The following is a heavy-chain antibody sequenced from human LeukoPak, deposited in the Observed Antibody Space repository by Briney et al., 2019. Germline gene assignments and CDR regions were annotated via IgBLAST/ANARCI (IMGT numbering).Heavy chain of an antibody. V-gene: IGHV4-59*13. D-gene: IGHD1-1*01. CDR2: IYYSGST. CDR1: GGSISSYN. CDR3: ARSEGTTFDY. Sequence: PSETLSLTCTVSGGSISSYNWSWIRQPPGKGLEWIGYIYYSGSTNYNPSLKSRVTISVDTSKNQFSLRLSSVTAADTAVYYCARSEGTTFDYWGQGTLVTVSS. J-gene: IGHJ4*02.